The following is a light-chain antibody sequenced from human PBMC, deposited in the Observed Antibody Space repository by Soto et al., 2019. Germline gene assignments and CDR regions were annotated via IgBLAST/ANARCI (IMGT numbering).Light chain of an antibody. V-gene: IGLV2-14*01. CDR1: TSDFTNYNY. J-gene: IGLJ7*01. Sequence: QSVLTQPASVSGSPGQSITISCTGTTSDFTNYNYVSWYQQLPGKAPKLLIYEVTNRPSGVSNRFSGSKSGNTASLTISGLQSDDEADYYCSSYTASTTLFVFGSGTQLTVL. CDR2: EVT. CDR3: SSYTASTTLFV.